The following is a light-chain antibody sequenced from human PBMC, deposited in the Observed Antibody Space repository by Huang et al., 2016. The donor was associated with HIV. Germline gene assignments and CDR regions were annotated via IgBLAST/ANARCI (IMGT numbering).Light chain of an antibody. V-gene: IGKV1-33*01. CDR3: QHFDNLALT. CDR1: QDISNY. CDR2: DAS. Sequence: DIQMTQSPSSLSASVGDRVTITCQASQDISNYLNWYQQKPGKAPKLLICDASNLETGVPSRFSGSGSGTDFTFTISSLQPEDIATYYCQHFDNLALTFGGGTKVQIK. J-gene: IGKJ4*01.